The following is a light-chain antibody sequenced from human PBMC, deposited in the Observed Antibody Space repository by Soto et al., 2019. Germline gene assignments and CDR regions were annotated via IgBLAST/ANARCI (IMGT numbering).Light chain of an antibody. J-gene: IGKJ1*01. CDR3: QQLNSYPWT. Sequence: DIQMTQSPSTLSASVGDSVTITCRASQNIRNWLAWYQQKPGKAPKLLIYAASTLQSGVPSRFSGSGSGTDFTLTISSLQPEDFATYYCQQLNSYPWTFGQGTKVEIK. CDR1: QNIRNW. CDR2: AAS. V-gene: IGKV1-5*01.